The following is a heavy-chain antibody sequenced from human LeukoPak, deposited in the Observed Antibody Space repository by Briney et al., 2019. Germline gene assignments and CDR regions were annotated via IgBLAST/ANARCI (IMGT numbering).Heavy chain of an antibody. CDR2: ISGSGGST. V-gene: IGHV3-23*01. CDR3: AKDRNYYDSSGPFDY. J-gene: IGHJ4*02. CDR1: GFTFSSYA. Sequence: GGSLRLSCAASGFTFSSYAMNWVRQAPGKGLEWVSTISGSGGSTYYADSVKGRFTISRDNSKNTLYLQMNSLRAEDTAVYYCAKDRNYYDSSGPFDYWDQGTLVTVSS. D-gene: IGHD3-22*01.